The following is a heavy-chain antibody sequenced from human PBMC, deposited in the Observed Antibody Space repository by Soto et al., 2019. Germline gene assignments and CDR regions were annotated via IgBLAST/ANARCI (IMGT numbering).Heavy chain of an antibody. V-gene: IGHV3-66*01. D-gene: IGHD2-15*01. CDR3: AGTCSGASCSFDY. J-gene: IGHJ4*02. CDR2: IYSGGST. CDR1: GFTASSNS. Sequence: EVQLVESGGGLVQPGGSLRLSCAASGFTASSNSMSWVRQAPGKGLEWVSVIYSGGSTYYADSVKGRFTISRDKSMNTLYLRMNSPRDEAMAVYDCAGTCSGASCSFDYWGQGTLVTVSS.